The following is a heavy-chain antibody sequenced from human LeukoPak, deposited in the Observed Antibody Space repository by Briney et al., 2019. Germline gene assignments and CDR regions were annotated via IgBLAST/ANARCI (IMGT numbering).Heavy chain of an antibody. CDR1: GVSIRSYY. CDR3: ARRTYDLWSGDYTGAFDI. J-gene: IGHJ3*02. V-gene: IGHV4-59*01. D-gene: IGHD3-3*01. CDR2: IYYSGST. Sequence: SETLSLTCTVSGVSIRSYYWSWIRQPPGKGLEWIGYIYYSGSTNYNPSLKSRVTISVDTSKNQFSLKLSSVTAADTAVYYCARRTYDLWSGDYTGAFDIWGQGTMVTVSS.